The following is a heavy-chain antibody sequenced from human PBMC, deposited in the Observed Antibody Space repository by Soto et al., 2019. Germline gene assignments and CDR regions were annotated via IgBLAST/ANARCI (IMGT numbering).Heavy chain of an antibody. CDR1: GGTFSSYT. J-gene: IGHJ6*02. V-gene: IGHV1-69*08. D-gene: IGHD2-15*01. Sequence: QVQLVQSGAEVKKPGSSVKVSCKASGGTFSSYTISWVRQAPGQGLEWMGRIIPILGIANYAQKFQGRVTITADKPTSPANMGLSSLRSEDTAGYYGAREGGHCSGGSCYSGYYGMDVWGQGTTVTVSS. CDR2: IIPILGIA. CDR3: AREGGHCSGGSCYSGYYGMDV.